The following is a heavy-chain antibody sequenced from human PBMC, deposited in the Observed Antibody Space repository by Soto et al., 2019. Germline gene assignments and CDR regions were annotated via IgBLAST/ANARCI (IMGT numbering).Heavy chain of an antibody. V-gene: IGHV3-21*01. J-gene: IGHJ6*02. CDR3: ARDSGGYSFGGSPGVGYGMDV. CDR2: ISSSSSYI. CDR1: GFTFSSYS. Sequence: GGSLRLSCAASGFTFSSYSMNWVRQAPGKGLEWVSSISSSSSYIYYADSVKGRFTISRDNAKNSLYLQMNSLRAEDTAVYYCARDSGGYSFGGSPGVGYGMDVWGQGTTVTVSS. D-gene: IGHD5-18*01.